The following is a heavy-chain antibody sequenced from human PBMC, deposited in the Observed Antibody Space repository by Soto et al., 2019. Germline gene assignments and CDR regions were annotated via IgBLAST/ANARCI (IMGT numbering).Heavy chain of an antibody. CDR1: GYTFTSYG. D-gene: IGHD3-10*01. CDR3: ARELVHSSYYGSGSSDY. J-gene: IGHJ4*02. Sequence: QVQLVQSGAEVKKPGASVKVSCKASGYTFTSYGISWVRQAPGQGLEWMGWISAYNGNTNYAQKLQGRVTMTTDTSTSTAYMELRSLRSDDTAGYYCARELVHSSYYGSGSSDYWGQGTLVTVSS. CDR2: ISAYNGNT. V-gene: IGHV1-18*01.